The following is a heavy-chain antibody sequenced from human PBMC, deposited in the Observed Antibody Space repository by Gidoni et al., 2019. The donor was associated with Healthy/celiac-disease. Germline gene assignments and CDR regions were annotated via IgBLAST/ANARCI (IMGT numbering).Heavy chain of an antibody. CDR3: ARIRIGGGKAYGDLDY. J-gene: IGHJ4*02. CDR1: GYTFTSYY. Sequence: QVQLVQSGAEVKKPGASVKVSCKASGYTFTSYYMHWGRQAPGQGLEWMGIINPSGGSTSYAQKFQGRVTMTRDTSTSTVYMELSSLRSEDTAVYYCARIRIGGGKAYGDLDYWGQGTLVTVSS. D-gene: IGHD4-17*01. V-gene: IGHV1-46*01. CDR2: INPSGGST.